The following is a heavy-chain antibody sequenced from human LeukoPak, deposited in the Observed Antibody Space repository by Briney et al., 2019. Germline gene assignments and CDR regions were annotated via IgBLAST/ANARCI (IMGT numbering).Heavy chain of an antibody. CDR3: ARGPAPSTGWPFDY. J-gene: IGHJ4*02. Sequence: ASVKVSFKASGYTFTSNYMHWVRQAPGQGLEWMGIINPSGGSTNYAQMFQGRVTMTGDTSTSTVYMDLSSLRSEDTAVYYCARGPAPSTGWPFDYWGQGTLVTVSS. CDR1: GYTFTSNY. CDR2: INPSGGST. D-gene: IGHD6-13*01. V-gene: IGHV1-46*01.